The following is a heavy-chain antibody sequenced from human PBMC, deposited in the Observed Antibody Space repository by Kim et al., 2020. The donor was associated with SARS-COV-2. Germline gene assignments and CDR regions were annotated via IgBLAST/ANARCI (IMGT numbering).Heavy chain of an antibody. D-gene: IGHD1-20*01. CDR3: TRAINWNDVEWFDP. J-gene: IGHJ5*02. Sequence: AASGKGRSTTSRDDSKSIAYLQMNSLKTEDTAVYYCTRAINWNDVEWFDPWGQGTLVTVSS. V-gene: IGHV3-49*02.